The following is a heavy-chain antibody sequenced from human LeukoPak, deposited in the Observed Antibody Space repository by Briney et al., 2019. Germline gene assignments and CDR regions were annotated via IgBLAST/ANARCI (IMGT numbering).Heavy chain of an antibody. Sequence: GGSLRLSCAASGFTFSTYGMNWVRQAPGKGLEWISYISSSSSSIYYADSVKGRVTISRDNAKNSLYLQMNSLRAEDTAVYYCARGYFDYWGQGTLATVSS. V-gene: IGHV3-48*01. CDR3: ARGYFDY. CDR1: GFTFSTYG. J-gene: IGHJ4*02. CDR2: ISSSSSSI.